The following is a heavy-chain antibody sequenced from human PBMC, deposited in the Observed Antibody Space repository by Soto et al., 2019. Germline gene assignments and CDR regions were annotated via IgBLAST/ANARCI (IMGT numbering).Heavy chain of an antibody. D-gene: IGHD3-10*01. J-gene: IGHJ4*02. CDR2: IIPILGIA. V-gene: IGHV1-69*08. Sequence: QVQLVQSGAEVKKPGSSVKVSCKASGGTFSSYTISWVRQAPGQGLEWMGRIIPILGIANYAQKFQGRVTITADXXTXTXYMELSSLRSEDTAVYYCAREARGFYGSGSYSYFDYWGQGTLVTVSS. CDR3: AREARGFYGSGSYSYFDY. CDR1: GGTFSSYT.